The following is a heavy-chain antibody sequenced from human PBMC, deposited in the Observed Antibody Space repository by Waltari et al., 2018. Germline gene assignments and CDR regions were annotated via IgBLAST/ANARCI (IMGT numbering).Heavy chain of an antibody. CDR1: GFTVSSNY. D-gene: IGHD3-22*01. CDR3: ARDRYNSGYFFFDY. J-gene: IGHJ4*02. CDR2: MYSGGNT. Sequence: EVQLVESGGGLTQPGESLRLSCAASGFTVSSNYMSWVRQAPGKGPVLVSGMYSGGNTYYADTGKGRFIIARDNSNNTVYLQMNSLRVEDTAMYYCARDRYNSGYFFFDYWGQGILVTVSS. V-gene: IGHV3-53*01.